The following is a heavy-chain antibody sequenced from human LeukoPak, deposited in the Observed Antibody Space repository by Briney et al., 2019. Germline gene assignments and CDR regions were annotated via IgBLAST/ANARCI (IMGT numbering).Heavy chain of an antibody. D-gene: IGHD3-22*01. Sequence: GRSLRLSCAASGFTFDDYAMHWVRQAPGKGLEWVSGISWNSGSIGYADSVKGRFTISRDNAKNSLYLQMNSLRAEDTALYYCAKALSYYYDSSGPDASDIWGQGTMVTVSS. V-gene: IGHV3-9*01. J-gene: IGHJ3*02. CDR1: GFTFDDYA. CDR2: ISWNSGSI. CDR3: AKALSYYYDSSGPDASDI.